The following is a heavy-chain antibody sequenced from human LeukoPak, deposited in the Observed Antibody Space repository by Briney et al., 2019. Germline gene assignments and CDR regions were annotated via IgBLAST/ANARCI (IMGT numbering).Heavy chain of an antibody. CDR3: ARSPYGDYIDY. J-gene: IGHJ4*02. D-gene: IGHD4-17*01. CDR2: IWYDGSNK. CDR1: GFIFNNYA. V-gene: IGHV3-33*08. Sequence: GGSLRLSCAGSGFIFNNYAMHWVRQAPGKGLEWVAVIWYDGSNKYYADSVKGRFTISRDNSKNTLYLQMNSLRAEDTAVYYCARSPYGDYIDYWGQGTLVTVSS.